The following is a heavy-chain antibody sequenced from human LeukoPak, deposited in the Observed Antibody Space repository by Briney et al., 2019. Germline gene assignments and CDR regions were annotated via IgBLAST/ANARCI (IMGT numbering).Heavy chain of an antibody. CDR3: ARRIVATIKGRGYYFDY. Sequence: GGSLRLSCAASGFTFDDCGMSWVRQAPGKGLEWVSSINWNGGSTGYADSVKGRFTISRDNAKNSLYLQMDSLRAEDTALYYCARRIVATIKGRGYYFDYWGQGTLVTVSS. CDR1: GFTFDDCG. D-gene: IGHD5-12*01. J-gene: IGHJ4*02. V-gene: IGHV3-20*04. CDR2: INWNGGST.